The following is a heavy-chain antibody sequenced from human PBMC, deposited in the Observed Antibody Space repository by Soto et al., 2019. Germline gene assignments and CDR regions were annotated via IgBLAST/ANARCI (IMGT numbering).Heavy chain of an antibody. CDR3: ARDNSRLYFDY. CDR1: GYIFTSFG. Sequence: ASVKVSCKASGYIFTSFGISWVRQAPGRGLEWMGWISAYNGNTNYAQNLQGRVTMTTDTSTSTAYMELRSLRSDDTAVYYCARDNSRLYFDYWGQGALVTVSS. J-gene: IGHJ4*02. CDR2: ISAYNGNT. D-gene: IGHD1-26*01. V-gene: IGHV1-18*01.